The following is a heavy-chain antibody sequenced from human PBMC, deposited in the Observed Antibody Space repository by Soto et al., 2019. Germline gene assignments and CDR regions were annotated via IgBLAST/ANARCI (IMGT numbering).Heavy chain of an antibody. D-gene: IGHD6-13*01. CDR1: GFTFSAHS. V-gene: IGHV3-72*01. CDR2: ARHKIGHYMT. CDR3: TSPQRSSYDWKYY. Sequence: EVQLVESGGGLSQPGGSLRLSCAPSGFTFSAHSMNWVRQAPGKGLEWVGRARHKIGHYMTEYAASVKGRFIISRDESKNSLFLQMNSLETEDTAVYYCTSPQRSSYDWKYYWGQGTLVTVSS. J-gene: IGHJ4*02.